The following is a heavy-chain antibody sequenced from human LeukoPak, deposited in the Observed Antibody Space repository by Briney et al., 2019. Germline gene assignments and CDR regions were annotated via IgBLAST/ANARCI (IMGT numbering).Heavy chain of an antibody. D-gene: IGHD6-19*01. V-gene: IGHV3-9*01. CDR3: AKDIAIAVAGTGVGFDY. J-gene: IGHJ4*02. CDR1: GFTFSSYA. CDR2: ISWNSGSI. Sequence: GGSLRLSCAASGFTFSSYAMSWVRQAPGKGLEWVSGISWNSGSIGYADSVKGRFTISRDNAKNSLYLQMNSLRAEDTALYYCAKDIAIAVAGTGVGFDYWGQGTLVTVSP.